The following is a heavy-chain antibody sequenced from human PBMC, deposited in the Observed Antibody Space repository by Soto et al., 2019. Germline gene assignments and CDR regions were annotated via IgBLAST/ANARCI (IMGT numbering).Heavy chain of an antibody. CDR2: ISSSGSTI. V-gene: IGHV3-11*04. J-gene: IGHJ4*02. D-gene: IGHD1-1*01. CDR3: ARDGKGAAYTHGPYYFDY. CDR1: GFTFSDYY. Sequence: GGSLRLSCAASGFTFSDYYMSWIRQGPGKGLEWVSYISSSGSTIYYADSVRGRFTISRDNAMRSLFLHMNSLRDEDTAVYYCARDGKGAAYTHGPYYFDYWGQGALVTVSS.